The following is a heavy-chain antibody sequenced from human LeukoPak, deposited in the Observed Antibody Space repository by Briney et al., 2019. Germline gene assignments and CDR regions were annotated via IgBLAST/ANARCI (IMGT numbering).Heavy chain of an antibody. CDR1: GITFSSYA. Sequence: PGGSLRLSCAAPGITFSSYAMSWVRQAPGKGLEWVSAISGSGGSTYYADSVKGRFTISRDNSKDTLYLQMNSLRAEDTAVYYCAKDQRPPFGVVPPREPTDYWGQGTLVTVSS. J-gene: IGHJ4*02. D-gene: IGHD3-3*01. CDR3: AKDQRPPFGVVPPREPTDY. V-gene: IGHV3-23*01. CDR2: ISGSGGST.